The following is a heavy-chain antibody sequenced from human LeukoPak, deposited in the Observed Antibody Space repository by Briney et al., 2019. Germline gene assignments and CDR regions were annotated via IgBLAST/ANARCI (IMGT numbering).Heavy chain of an antibody. J-gene: IGHJ5*02. CDR1: GFTFSSYW. V-gene: IGHV3-74*01. Sequence: GGSLRLSCAASGFTFSSYWMHWVRQAPGKGLVWVSRINSDGSSTSYADPVKGRFTISRDNAKNTLYLQMNSLRAEDTAVYYCARARRRGSDWFDPWGQGTLVTVSS. CDR3: ARARRRGSDWFDP. D-gene: IGHD1-26*01. CDR2: INSDGSST.